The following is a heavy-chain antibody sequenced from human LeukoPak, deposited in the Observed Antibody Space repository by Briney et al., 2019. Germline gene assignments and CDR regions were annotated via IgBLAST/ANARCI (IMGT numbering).Heavy chain of an antibody. CDR2: MNPNSGNT. CDR1: GYTFTSYD. CDR3: ARGSKRAGYFDY. D-gene: IGHD6-19*01. Sequence: GASVKVSCKASGYTFTSYDINWVRQATGQGLEWMGWMNPNSGNTGYAQKFQGRVTMTRNTSVSTAYMELSSLRSEDTAAYYCARGSKRAGYFDYWGQGTLVTVSS. J-gene: IGHJ4*02. V-gene: IGHV1-8*01.